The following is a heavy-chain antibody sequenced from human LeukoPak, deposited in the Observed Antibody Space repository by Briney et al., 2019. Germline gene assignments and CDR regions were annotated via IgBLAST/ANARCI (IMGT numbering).Heavy chain of an antibody. D-gene: IGHD5-18*01. J-gene: IGHJ5*02. Sequence: GGSLRLSCAASGYTFSSYSINWVRQAPGKGLEWVSRVSSDGSSTTYADSVKGRFTISRDNAKNTLYLQMNSLRAEDTAVYYCAKAFGGYSQGCFDPWGQGTLVTVSS. CDR1: GYTFSSYS. CDR3: AKAFGGYSQGCFDP. CDR2: VSSDGSST. V-gene: IGHV3-74*01.